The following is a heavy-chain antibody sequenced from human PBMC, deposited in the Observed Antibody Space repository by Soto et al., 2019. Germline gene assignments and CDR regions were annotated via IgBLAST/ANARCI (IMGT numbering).Heavy chain of an antibody. J-gene: IGHJ5*02. Sequence: QVQLVQSGAEVKKPGASVKVSCKASGYTFTSYYMHWVRQAPGQGLEWMGIINPSGGSTSYAQKFKGRVTMTRDTSTSTVYMELSSLGSEDTAVYYCARGTGYSSSWYGVRFDPWGQGTLVTVSS. CDR1: GYTFTSYY. D-gene: IGHD6-13*01. CDR2: INPSGGST. V-gene: IGHV1-46*01. CDR3: ARGTGYSSSWYGVRFDP.